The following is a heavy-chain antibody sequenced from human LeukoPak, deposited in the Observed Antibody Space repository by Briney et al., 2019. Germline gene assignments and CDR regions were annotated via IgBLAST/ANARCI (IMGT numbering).Heavy chain of an antibody. J-gene: IGHJ6*02. CDR2: ITAYNGNT. CDR1: GYTFTSYG. D-gene: IGHD5-18*01. CDR3: ARFARPDTAMDPLYYYYYGMDV. Sequence: PSVKLSCKASGYTFTSYGISWVRHTPGQGLEWMGWITAYNGNTNYAQKLQGRVTMTTDTSTSTAYMELRSLRSDDTAVYYCARFARPDTAMDPLYYYYYGMDVWGQGTTVTVSS. V-gene: IGHV1-18*01.